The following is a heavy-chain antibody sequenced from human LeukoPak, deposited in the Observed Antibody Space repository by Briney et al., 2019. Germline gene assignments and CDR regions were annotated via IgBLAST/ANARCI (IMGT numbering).Heavy chain of an antibody. V-gene: IGHV4-39*07. J-gene: IGHJ3*01. CDR1: GGSISRSGYY. CDR3: ARISSSNWYNERGAFDV. CDR2: INHSGST. D-gene: IGHD6-13*01. Sequence: PSETLSLTCTVSGGSISRSGYYWSWIRQPPGKGLEWIGEINHSGSTNYNPSLKSRVTISVDTSKNQFSLKLSSVTAADTAVYYCARISSSNWYNERGAFDVWGQGTMVTVSS.